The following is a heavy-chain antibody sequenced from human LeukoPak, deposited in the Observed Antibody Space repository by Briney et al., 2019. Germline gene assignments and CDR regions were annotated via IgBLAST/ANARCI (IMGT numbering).Heavy chain of an antibody. J-gene: IGHJ4*02. V-gene: IGHV4-4*07. CDR3: ARLGAAAGRDY. CDR1: GGSISSYY. D-gene: IGHD6-13*01. Sequence: PSETLSLTCTVSGGSISSYYWSWIRQPAGKGLEWIGRIYTSGSTNYNPSLKSRVTMSVDTSKNQFSLKLSSVAAADAAVYYCARLGAAAGRDYWGQGTLVTVSS. CDR2: IYTSGST.